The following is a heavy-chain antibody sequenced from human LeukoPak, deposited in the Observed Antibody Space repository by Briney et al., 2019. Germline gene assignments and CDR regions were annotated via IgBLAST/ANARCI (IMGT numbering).Heavy chain of an antibody. CDR2: INDNGGQR. J-gene: IGHJ4*02. D-gene: IGHD1-26*01. Sequence: PGGSLRLSCAASGFAFKNYAMTRVRQAPGKGLEWVSNINDNGGQRHYADSVKGRFTISRDNSKNTVFLQMDSLRAEDTAVYYCAKTQWKVGATDYFDYWGQGILVTVSS. CDR3: AKTQWKVGATDYFDY. CDR1: GFAFKNYA. V-gene: IGHV3-23*01.